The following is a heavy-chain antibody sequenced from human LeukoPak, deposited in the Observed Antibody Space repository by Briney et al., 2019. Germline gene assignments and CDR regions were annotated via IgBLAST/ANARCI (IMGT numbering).Heavy chain of an antibody. V-gene: IGHV3-23*01. Sequence: PGGSLRLSCAASGFTFRTYAMNWVRQAPGKGLEWVSAISSSGGGTYDADSVKGRFTSSRDNSKNTLYLQMHRLRAEDTAVYYCARDDPFDYWGQGTLVTVSS. CDR1: GFTFRTYA. D-gene: IGHD1-1*01. CDR3: ARDDPFDY. J-gene: IGHJ4*02. CDR2: ISSSGGGT.